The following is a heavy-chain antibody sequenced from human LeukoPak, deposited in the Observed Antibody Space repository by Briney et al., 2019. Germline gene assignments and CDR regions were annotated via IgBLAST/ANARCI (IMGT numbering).Heavy chain of an antibody. D-gene: IGHD3-22*01. V-gene: IGHV4-39*01. J-gene: IGHJ3*02. Sequence: SETLTLTCTVSGDSISSSTYFWGWIRQPPGKGLEWIGSIYYSGSTYYNPSLESRVTISVDTSKNQFSLKLSSVTAADTVVYYCARLTPPMIVVVVGAFDIWGQGTMVTVSS. CDR3: ARLTPPMIVVVVGAFDI. CDR1: GDSISSSTYF. CDR2: IYYSGST.